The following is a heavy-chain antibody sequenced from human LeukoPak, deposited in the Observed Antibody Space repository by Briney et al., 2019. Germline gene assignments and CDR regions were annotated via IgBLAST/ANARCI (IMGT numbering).Heavy chain of an antibody. D-gene: IGHD3-22*01. CDR3: ARQDYYDSSGYYHESGGFDY. CDR1: GYSFTSYW. V-gene: IGHV5-51*01. J-gene: IGHJ4*02. CDR2: IYPGDSDT. Sequence: GESLKISCKGSGYSFTSYWIGWVRQMPGKGLEWMGIIYPGDSDTRYSPSFQGQVTISADKSISTAYLQWSSLKASDTAMYYCARQDYYDSSGYYHESGGFDYWGQGTLVTVSS.